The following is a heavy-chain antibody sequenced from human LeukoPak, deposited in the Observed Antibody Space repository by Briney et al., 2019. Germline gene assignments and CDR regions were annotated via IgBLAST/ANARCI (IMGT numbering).Heavy chain of an antibody. J-gene: IGHJ6*03. CDR2: IFTSGST. CDR1: GYSISSGYY. V-gene: IGHV4-4*07. D-gene: IGHD3-3*01. CDR3: AREQAALMGNDDFWSGYHIPGYYYYYMDV. Sequence: SETLSLTCTVSGYSISSGYYWSWIRQPAGKGLEWIGRIFTSGSTNYNPSLKSRVTMSVDTSKNQFSLKLSSVTAADTAVYYCAREQAALMGNDDFWSGYHIPGYYYYYMDVWGKGTTVTVSS.